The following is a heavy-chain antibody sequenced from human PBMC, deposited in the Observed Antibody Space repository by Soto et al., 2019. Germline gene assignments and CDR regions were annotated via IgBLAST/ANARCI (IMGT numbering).Heavy chain of an antibody. CDR2: IIPIFGTA. V-gene: IGHV1-69*06. CDR3: ARDVHDRSAYYFSDDFDI. J-gene: IGHJ3*02. Sequence: QVQLVQSGAEVKKPGSSVKVSCTDYGGHCSSYAISWVLQAPGQGLEWMGGIIPIFGTANYAQKFQGRVTMTADKSTRTAYLELSSVRSEDAAVYYCARDVHDRSAYYFSDDFDIWGQGTMVTVSS. CDR1: GGHCSSYA. D-gene: IGHD3-22*01.